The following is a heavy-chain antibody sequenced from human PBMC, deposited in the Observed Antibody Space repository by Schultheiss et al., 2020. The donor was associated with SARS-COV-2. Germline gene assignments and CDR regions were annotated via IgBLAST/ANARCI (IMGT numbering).Heavy chain of an antibody. D-gene: IGHD3-10*01. V-gene: IGHV3-23*01. J-gene: IGHJ6*02. CDR2: ISASGGTS. Sequence: GGSLRLSCAASGFTFNNYAMTWVRQSPGKGLEWVSGISASGGTSYNADSVKGRFTISRDNSNLYLQMNSLRAEDTAVYYCAKDHSYGSGSYVGMDVWGRGTTVTVSS. CDR3: AKDHSYGSGSYVGMDV. CDR1: GFTFNNYA.